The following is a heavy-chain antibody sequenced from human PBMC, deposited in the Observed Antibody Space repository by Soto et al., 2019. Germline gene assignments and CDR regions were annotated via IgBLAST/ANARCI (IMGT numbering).Heavy chain of an antibody. CDR1: GDTFRIYV. J-gene: IGHJ6*02. Sequence: SVKVSCKASGDTFRIYVINWGRQAPGQGLEWMGGILPMFGTTNYAQKFQGRVSITADTSTSTAYMELSSLKSEDTAVYYCAREGPRRAYSSPGYFAMDVWGQGTTVTVSS. D-gene: IGHD6-13*01. CDR3: AREGPRRAYSSPGYFAMDV. V-gene: IGHV1-69*06. CDR2: ILPMFGTT.